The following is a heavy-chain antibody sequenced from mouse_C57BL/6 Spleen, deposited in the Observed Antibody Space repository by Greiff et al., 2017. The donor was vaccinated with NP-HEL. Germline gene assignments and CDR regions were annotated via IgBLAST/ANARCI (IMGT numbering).Heavy chain of an antibody. CDR2: IDPNSGGT. D-gene: IGHD3-3*01. V-gene: IGHV1-72*01. Sequence: QVQLQQPGAELVKPGASVTLSCTASGYTFTSYWMHWVKQRPGRGLEWIGRIDPNSGGTKYNEKFKSKATLTVDKPYSTAYMQLSSLTSEDSASYYCARGLGQDWFAYWGQGTLVTVSA. CDR3: ARGLGQDWFAY. J-gene: IGHJ3*01. CDR1: GYTFTSYW.